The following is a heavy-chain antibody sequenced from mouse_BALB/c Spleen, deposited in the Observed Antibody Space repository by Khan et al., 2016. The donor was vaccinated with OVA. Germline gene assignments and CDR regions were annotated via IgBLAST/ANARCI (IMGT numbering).Heavy chain of an antibody. Sequence: QVQLEESGAELARPGASVKMSCEASGYTFTSNTMHWVKQRPGQGLEWIGYINPRSGYTNYNQKFKDKVTFTADKSSSTAYMQLSSLTSEDSAVYYCARRKTGYAMDYWGQGTSVIVSS. CDR1: GYTFTSNT. CDR3: ARRKTGYAMDY. V-gene: IGHV1-4*01. CDR2: INPRSGYT. J-gene: IGHJ4*01.